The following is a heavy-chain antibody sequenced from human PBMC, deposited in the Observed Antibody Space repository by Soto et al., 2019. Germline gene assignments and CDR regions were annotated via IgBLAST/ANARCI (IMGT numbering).Heavy chain of an antibody. CDR3: ARERYSSGWYDYYYGMDG. V-gene: IGHV4-34*01. J-gene: IGHJ6*02. CDR1: GGSFSGYY. Sequence: SETLSLTCAVYGGSFSGYYWSWIRQPPGKGLEWIGEINHSGSTNYNPSLKSRVTISVDTSKNQFSLKLSSVTAADTAVYYCARERYSSGWYDYYYGMDGWGQGTTVTVSS. CDR2: INHSGST. D-gene: IGHD6-19*01.